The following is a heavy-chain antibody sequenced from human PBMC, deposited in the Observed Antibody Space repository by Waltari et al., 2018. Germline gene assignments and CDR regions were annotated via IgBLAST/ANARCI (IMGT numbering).Heavy chain of an antibody. CDR2: IDSRWSP. J-gene: IGHJ4*02. CDR3: AREVRRDGYNYVDY. V-gene: IGHV4-4*07. CDR1: DGSINNYF. Sequence: QVQVQESGPGLVKPSGTLSLACNVSDGSINNYFWTWIRQPAGKGLEWIGRIDSRWSPNCNPSLRSRVTMSIDTSKNQFSLKLASVTAADTAVYFCAREVRRDGYNYVDYWAQGTLVIVSS. D-gene: IGHD5-12*01.